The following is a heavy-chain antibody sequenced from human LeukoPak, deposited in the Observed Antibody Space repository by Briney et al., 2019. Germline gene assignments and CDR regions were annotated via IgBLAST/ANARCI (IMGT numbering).Heavy chain of an antibody. J-gene: IGHJ3*02. CDR2: INPNSGGT. CDR3: ASKSAYYYDSSSSDAFDI. CDR1: GYTFTGYY. D-gene: IGHD3-22*01. Sequence: ASVKVSCKASGYTFTGYYMHWVRQAPGQGLEWMGWINPNSGGTNYAQKFQGRVTMTRDTSISTAYMELSRLRSDDTAVYYCASKSAYYYDSSSSDAFDIWGQGTMVTVSS. V-gene: IGHV1-2*02.